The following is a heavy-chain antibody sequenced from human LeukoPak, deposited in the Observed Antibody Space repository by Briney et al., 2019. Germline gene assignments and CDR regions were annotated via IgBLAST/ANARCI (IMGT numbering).Heavy chain of an antibody. J-gene: IGHJ4*02. CDR3: ARTWSGYSRHRNKKGYFDY. Sequence: PQTLYLPCAAYEGSPTGYYWSCIRQPPGQRPEWIGEINHSGSTNYNPSLQSRFTTSEDKSTNQFSLTLSSVTAADTAVYYCARTWSGYSRHRNKKGYFDYWGQGTLVTVSS. V-gene: IGHV4-34*01. D-gene: IGHD3-3*01. CDR2: INHSGST. CDR1: EGSPTGYY.